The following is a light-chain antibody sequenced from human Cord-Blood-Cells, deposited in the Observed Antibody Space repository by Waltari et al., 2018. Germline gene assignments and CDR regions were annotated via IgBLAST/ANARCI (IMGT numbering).Light chain of an antibody. CDR1: SSDVGSYNL. Sequence: QSALTQPASVSGSPGQSITISCTGTSSDVGSYNLVSWYQQHPGQAPKLMIYEGSKRPSGVSNRLSGSKSCNTASLTISGLQAEDEAYYYCCSYAGSSTFVFGTGTKVTVL. CDR2: EGS. V-gene: IGLV2-23*01. J-gene: IGLJ1*01. CDR3: CSYAGSSTFV.